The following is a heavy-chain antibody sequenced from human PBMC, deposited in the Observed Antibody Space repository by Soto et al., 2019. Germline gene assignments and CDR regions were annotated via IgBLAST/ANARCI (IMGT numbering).Heavy chain of an antibody. D-gene: IGHD3-22*01. CDR2: IYYSGST. CDR1: GGSISSGDYY. J-gene: IGHJ4*02. V-gene: IGHV4-30-4*01. Sequence: SETLSLTCTVSGGSISSGDYYWSWIRQPRGKGLEWIGYIYYSGSTYYNPSLKSRVTISVDTSKNQFSLKLSSVTAADTAVYYCAREAGYYGVDYWGQGTLVTVSS. CDR3: AREAGYYGVDY.